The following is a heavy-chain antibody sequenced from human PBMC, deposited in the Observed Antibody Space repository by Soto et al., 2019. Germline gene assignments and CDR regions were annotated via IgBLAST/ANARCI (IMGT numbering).Heavy chain of an antibody. CDR3: ARLQWGWYCDY. J-gene: IGHJ4*02. CDR1: GGSVSSGSYY. CDR2: IYYSGST. D-gene: IGHD6-19*01. Sequence: QVQLQESGPGLVKPSETLSLTCTVSGGSVSSGSYYWSWIRQPPGKGLEWIGYIYYSGSTNYNPSLKSRVTISVDTSKNQFSLKLSSVTAADTAVYYCARLQWGWYCDYWGQGTLVTVSS. V-gene: IGHV4-61*01.